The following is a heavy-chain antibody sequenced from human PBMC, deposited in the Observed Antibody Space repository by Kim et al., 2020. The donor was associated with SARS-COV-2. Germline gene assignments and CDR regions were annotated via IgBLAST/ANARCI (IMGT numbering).Heavy chain of an antibody. D-gene: IGHD3-10*01. CDR2: IYYSGST. Sequence: SETLSLTCTVSGGSISSYYWSWIRQPPGKGLEWIGYIYYSGSTNYNPSLKSRVTISVDTSKNQFSLKLSSVTAADTAVYYCAREAGSYYGSGSKQTYYYYYGMDVWGQGTTVTVSS. V-gene: IGHV4-59*01. J-gene: IGHJ6*02. CDR1: GGSISSYY. CDR3: AREAGSYYGSGSKQTYYYYYGMDV.